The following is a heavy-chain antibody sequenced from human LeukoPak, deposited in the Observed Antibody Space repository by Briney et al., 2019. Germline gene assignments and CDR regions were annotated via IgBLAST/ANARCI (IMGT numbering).Heavy chain of an antibody. CDR1: GFTFSSYA. Sequence: GGSLRLSCAASGFTFSSYAMSWVRQAQGKGVEWVSAISGSGGSTYYADPVKGQFTISRDNSKNTLYLQMNSLRAEDTAVYYCAIQLYFDYWGQGTLVTVSS. CDR3: AIQLYFDY. V-gene: IGHV3-23*01. CDR2: ISGSGGST. D-gene: IGHD5-18*01. J-gene: IGHJ4*02.